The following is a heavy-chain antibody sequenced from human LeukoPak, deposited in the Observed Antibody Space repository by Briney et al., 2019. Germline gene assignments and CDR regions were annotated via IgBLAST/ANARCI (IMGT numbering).Heavy chain of an antibody. CDR3: ARGHGDFPVNYYFDL. J-gene: IGHJ2*01. CDR2: IKSDGTST. D-gene: IGHD4-17*01. V-gene: IGHV3-74*01. CDR1: GFTFTTYW. Sequence: GGSLRLSCAASGFTFTTYWMHWVRQAPGKGLVWVSRIKSDGTSTSYADSVKGRFTIFRDNAKNTLYLQMNSLRAEDTAVYYCARGHGDFPVNYYFDLWGRGTLVTVSS.